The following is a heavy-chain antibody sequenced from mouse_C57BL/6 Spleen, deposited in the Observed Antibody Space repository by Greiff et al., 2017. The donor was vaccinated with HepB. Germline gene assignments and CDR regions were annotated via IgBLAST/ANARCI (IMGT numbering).Heavy chain of an antibody. CDR3: TMGYDYGAY. Sequence: EVQLQQSGAELVRPGASVKLSCTASGFNIKDDYMHWVKQRPEQGLEWIGWIDPENGDTEYASKFQGKATITADTSSNTAYLQLSSLTSEDTAVYYCTMGYDYGAYWGQGTLVTVSA. V-gene: IGHV14-4*01. J-gene: IGHJ3*01. CDR2: IDPENGDT. D-gene: IGHD2-4*01. CDR1: GFNIKDDY.